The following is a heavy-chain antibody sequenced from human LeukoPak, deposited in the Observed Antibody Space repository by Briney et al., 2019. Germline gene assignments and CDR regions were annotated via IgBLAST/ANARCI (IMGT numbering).Heavy chain of an antibody. CDR3: ARDRIVGATSAFDI. CDR1: GFTFSSYS. V-gene: IGHV3-21*01. D-gene: IGHD1-26*01. CDR2: ISSSSSYI. J-gene: IGHJ3*02. Sequence: PGGSLRLSCAASGFTFSSYSMNWVRQAPGKGLEWVSSISSSSSYIYYADSVKGRFTISRENAKNSLYLQMNSLRAEDTAVYYCARDRIVGATSAFDIWGQGTMVTVSS.